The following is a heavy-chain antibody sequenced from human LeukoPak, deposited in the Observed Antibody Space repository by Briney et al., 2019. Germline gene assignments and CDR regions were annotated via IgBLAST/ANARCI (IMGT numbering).Heavy chain of an antibody. CDR3: ARGDDFRVGTDRGVGIDWFDP. CDR2: FDPEDGET. J-gene: IGHJ5*02. Sequence: GASVKVSCKVSGYSLTELSMHWVRQAPGKGLEWMGGFDPEDGETIYTQKFQGRVTMTEDTSTDTAYMELSSLRSEDTAVYYCARGDDFRVGTDRGVGIDWFDPWGQGTLVTVSS. V-gene: IGHV1-24*01. D-gene: IGHD3/OR15-3a*01. CDR1: GYSLTELS.